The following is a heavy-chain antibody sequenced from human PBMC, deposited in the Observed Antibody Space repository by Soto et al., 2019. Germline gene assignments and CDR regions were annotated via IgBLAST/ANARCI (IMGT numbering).Heavy chain of an antibody. CDR2: IWYDGSNK. Sequence: GGSLRLSCAASGFTFSSYRMHWVRQAPGKGLERVAVIWYDGSNKYYADTVKGRFTISRDDSKNSLYLQMNSLRAEDTAVYYCARDNGSGSDYYYMDVWGKGT. CDR1: GFTFSSYR. CDR3: ARDNGSGSDYYYMDV. V-gene: IGHV3-33*01. J-gene: IGHJ6*03. D-gene: IGHD3-10*01.